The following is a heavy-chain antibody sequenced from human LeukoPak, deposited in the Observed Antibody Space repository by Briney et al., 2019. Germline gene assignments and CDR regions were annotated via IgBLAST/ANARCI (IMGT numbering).Heavy chain of an antibody. V-gene: IGHV4-30-4*01. Sequence: SETLSLTCTVSGGSISSGDYYWSWIRQPPGKGLEWIGYIYYSGSTYSNSSLKRRATISVDTSKNQFSLKLSSVTAADTAVYYWASYCSSTSCYTWGFDYWGQGTLVTVSS. CDR3: ASYCSSTSCYTWGFDY. CDR2: IYYSGST. CDR1: GGSISSGDYY. D-gene: IGHD2-2*02. J-gene: IGHJ4*02.